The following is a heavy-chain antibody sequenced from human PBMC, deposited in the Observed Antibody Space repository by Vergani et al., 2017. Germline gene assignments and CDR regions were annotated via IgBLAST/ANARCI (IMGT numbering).Heavy chain of an antibody. CDR3: ATSYVDTAMEIHYYYYYGMDV. V-gene: IGHV4-38-2*01. J-gene: IGHJ6*02. CDR2: IYHSGST. Sequence: QVQLQESGPGLVKPSETLSLTCAVSGYSISSGYYWGWIRQPPGKGLEWIGSIYHSGSTYYHPSLKSRVTISVDTSKNQFSLKLSSVTAADTAVYYCATSYVDTAMEIHYYYYYGMDVWGQGTTVTVSS. D-gene: IGHD5-18*01. CDR1: GYSISSGYY.